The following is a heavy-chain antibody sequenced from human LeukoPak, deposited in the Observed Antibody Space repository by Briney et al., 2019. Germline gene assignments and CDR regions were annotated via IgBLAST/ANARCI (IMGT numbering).Heavy chain of an antibody. CDR1: GFTVSSNY. Sequence: PGGSLRLSCAASGFTVSSNYMSWVRQAPGKGLEWVSVIYSGGSTYYADSVKGRFTISRDNSKNPLYLQMNSLRAEDTAVYYCASLDSSGYYFDYWGQGTLVTVSS. V-gene: IGHV3-53*01. D-gene: IGHD3-22*01. CDR2: IYSGGST. CDR3: ASLDSSGYYFDY. J-gene: IGHJ4*02.